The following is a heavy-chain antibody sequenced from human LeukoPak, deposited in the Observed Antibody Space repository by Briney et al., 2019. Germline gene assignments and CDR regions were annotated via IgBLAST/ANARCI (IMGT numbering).Heavy chain of an antibody. D-gene: IGHD4-23*01. CDR3: ARAQGFNSEAPHFDY. CDR2: ISPNSGGT. V-gene: IGHV1-2*02. CDR1: GYTFTGYY. J-gene: IGHJ4*02. Sequence: ASAKVSCKASGYTFTGYYMHWVRQAPGQGLEWMGWISPNSGGTNYAQKFQGRVTMTRDTSISTAYMEVTRLRSDDTAVYYCARAQGFNSEAPHFDYWGQGTLVTVSS.